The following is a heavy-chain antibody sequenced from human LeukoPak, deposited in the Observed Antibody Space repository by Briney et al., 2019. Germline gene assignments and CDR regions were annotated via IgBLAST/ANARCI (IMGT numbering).Heavy chain of an antibody. CDR2: ISGSGGNT. V-gene: IGHV3-23*01. CDR3: AELGITMIGGV. J-gene: IGHJ6*04. D-gene: IGHD3-10*02. Sequence: PGGSLRLSCAASGFTFSNYGMSWVRQAPGKGLEWVSTISGSGGNTYYADSVKGRFTISRDTSKNTLYLQMNSPRAEDTAVYYCAELGITMIGGVWGKGTTVTISS. CDR1: GFTFSNYG.